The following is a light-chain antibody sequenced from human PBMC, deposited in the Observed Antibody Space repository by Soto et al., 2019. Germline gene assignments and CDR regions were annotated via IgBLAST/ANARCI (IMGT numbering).Light chain of an antibody. J-gene: IGLJ1*01. Sequence: QSVLTQPASVSGSPGQSITISCTGTSSDVGGYNYVSSYQQHPGKAPKLMIYDVSNRPSGVSNRFSGSKSGNTASLTISGLQAEDEADYYCSSYTSSSTLPYVFGTGTKVTVL. V-gene: IGLV2-14*01. CDR3: SSYTSSSTLPYV. CDR1: SSDVGGYNY. CDR2: DVS.